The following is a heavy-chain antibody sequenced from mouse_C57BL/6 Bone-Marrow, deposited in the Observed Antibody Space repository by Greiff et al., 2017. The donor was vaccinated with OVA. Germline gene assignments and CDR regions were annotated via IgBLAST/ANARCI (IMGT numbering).Heavy chain of an antibody. CDR3: ARGLLRAMDY. V-gene: IGHV1-69*01. Sequence: QVQLQQPGAELVMPGASVKLSCKASGYTFTSYWMHWVKQRPGQGLEWIGEIDPSDSYTNYNQTFKGKSTLTVDKSSSTAYMQLSSLTSEDSAGYYCARGLLRAMDYLGQGTSVTVAS. CDR2: IDPSDSYT. CDR1: GYTFTSYW. D-gene: IGHD1-1*01. J-gene: IGHJ4*01.